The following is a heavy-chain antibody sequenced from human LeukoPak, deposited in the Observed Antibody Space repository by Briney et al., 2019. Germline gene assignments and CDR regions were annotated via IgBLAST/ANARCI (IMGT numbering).Heavy chain of an antibody. CDR2: ISGSGGST. Sequence: GGSLRLSCAASGFTFSSYAMSWVRQAPGKGLEWVSAISGSGGSTYYADSVKGRFTISRDNSKNTLYLRMNSLRAEDTAVYYCAKMTQDYYDSSGHYWVGAFDIWGQGTMVTVSS. D-gene: IGHD3-22*01. CDR1: GFTFSSYA. CDR3: AKMTQDYYDSSGHYWVGAFDI. V-gene: IGHV3-23*01. J-gene: IGHJ3*02.